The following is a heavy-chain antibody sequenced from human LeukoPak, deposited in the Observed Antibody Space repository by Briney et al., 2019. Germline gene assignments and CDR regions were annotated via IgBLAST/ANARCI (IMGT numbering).Heavy chain of an antibody. Sequence: PSETLALTCTVSGGSISSYYWSWIRQPPGKGLEWIGYIYYSGSTNYNPSLKSRVTISVDSSKNQFSLKLSSVTAADTAVYYCARVLQKSSTTDYWGQGTLVTVSS. CDR1: GGSISSYY. CDR3: ARVLQKSSTTDY. J-gene: IGHJ4*02. CDR2: IYYSGST. V-gene: IGHV4-59*01. D-gene: IGHD2/OR15-2a*01.